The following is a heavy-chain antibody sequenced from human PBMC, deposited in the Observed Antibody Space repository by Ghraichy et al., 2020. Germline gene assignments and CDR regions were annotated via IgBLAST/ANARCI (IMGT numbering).Heavy chain of an antibody. CDR2: IISDSNTR. J-gene: IGHJ3*02. V-gene: IGHV3-48*02. Sequence: GGSLRLSCASSGFTFSSYSMNWVRQAPGKGLEWISYIISDSNTRYADSVGGRFTISRDKAKNSLYLQMNSLRDEDTAVYFCSRDSRYAFDIWGQGTMVTVSS. CDR1: GFTFSSYS. CDR3: SRDSRYAFDI.